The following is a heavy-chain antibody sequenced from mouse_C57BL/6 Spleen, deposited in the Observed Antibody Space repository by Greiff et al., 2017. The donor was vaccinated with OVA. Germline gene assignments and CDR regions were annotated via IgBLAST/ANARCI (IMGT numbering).Heavy chain of an antibody. CDR3: ARGYYGSSYGYFDV. V-gene: IGHV1-72*01. D-gene: IGHD1-1*01. J-gene: IGHJ1*03. Sequence: QVQLQQPGAELVKPGASVKLSCKASGYTFTSYWIGRIDPNSGGTKYNEKFKSKATLTVDKPSSTAYMQLSSLTSEDSAVYYCARGYYGSSYGYFDVWGTGTTVTVSS. CDR1: GYTFTSYW. CDR2: IDPNSGGT.